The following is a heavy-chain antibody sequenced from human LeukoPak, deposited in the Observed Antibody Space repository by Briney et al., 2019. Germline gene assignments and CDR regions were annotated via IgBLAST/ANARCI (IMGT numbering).Heavy chain of an antibody. CDR3: ARSDYDFWSNSTNEIDY. CDR2: IWYDGSNK. D-gene: IGHD3-3*01. CDR1: GFTFSSYG. Sequence: GRSLRPSGAASGFTFSSYGMHWVRQAPGKGLEGVEVIWYDGSNKYYADSVKGRFTISRDNSKNTLYLQMNSLRAEDTAVYYCARSDYDFWSNSTNEIDYWGQGTLVTVSS. J-gene: IGHJ4*02. V-gene: IGHV3-33*01.